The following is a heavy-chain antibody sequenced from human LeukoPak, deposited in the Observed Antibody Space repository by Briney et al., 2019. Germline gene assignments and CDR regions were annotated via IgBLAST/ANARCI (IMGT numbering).Heavy chain of an antibody. V-gene: IGHV1-18*01. D-gene: IGHD6-6*01. CDR2: ISAYNGNT. CDR3: ARSRAWSSSSVY. Sequence: ASVKVCCTASGYTFTSYGISWVRQAPGQGLEWMGWISAYNGNTNYAQKLQGRVTMTTNTSTSTAYMELRSLRSDDTAVYYCARSRAWSSSSVYWGQGTLVTVSS. CDR1: GYTFTSYG. J-gene: IGHJ4*02.